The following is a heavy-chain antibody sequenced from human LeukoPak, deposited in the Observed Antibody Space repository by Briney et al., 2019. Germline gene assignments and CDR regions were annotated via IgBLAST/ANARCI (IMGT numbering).Heavy chain of an antibody. V-gene: IGHV3-66*04. CDR1: GFTASSKY. J-gene: IGHJ4*02. CDR3: ARRRGGYGEGEFDY. D-gene: IGHD4-17*01. CDR2: IRSDATT. Sequence: PGGSLRLSCTASGFTASSKYMSWVRQASGKGLEWVSFIRSDATTAYGDSVQGRFTISRDDSKNTLYLQMNSLRVEDTAVYYCARRRGGYGEGEFDYWGQGTLVTVSS.